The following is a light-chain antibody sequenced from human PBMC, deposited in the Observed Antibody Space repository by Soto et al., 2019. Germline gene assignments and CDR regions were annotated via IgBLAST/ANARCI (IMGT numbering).Light chain of an antibody. CDR3: QQVKSYSRT. CDR2: DDS. CDR1: QSITNS. J-gene: IGKJ4*01. V-gene: IGKV1-9*01. Sequence: DIHLTQSPSSLSASVGDRVTITCRASQSITNSLAWYQQKPGNPPKLLIYDDSTLHSGVPSRFSGRKVGTQFTLTIDSLQPEDFATYYCQQVKSYSRTFGRGTKVDIK.